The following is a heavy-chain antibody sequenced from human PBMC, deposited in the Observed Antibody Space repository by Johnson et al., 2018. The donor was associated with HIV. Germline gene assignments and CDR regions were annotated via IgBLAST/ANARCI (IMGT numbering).Heavy chain of an antibody. J-gene: IGHJ3*02. D-gene: IGHD3-9*01. CDR2: ISRNSGGI. CDR3: AKERDWDDAFDI. CDR1: GFTFDDYA. V-gene: IGHV3-9*01. Sequence: VQLVESGGGLVQPGRSLRLSCAASGFTFDDYAIHWVRQAPGKGLEWVSGISRNSGGIGYADSVKGRFTISRDNAKNSLHLQMNSLRAEDTALYYCAKERDWDDAFDIWGQGTMVTVSS.